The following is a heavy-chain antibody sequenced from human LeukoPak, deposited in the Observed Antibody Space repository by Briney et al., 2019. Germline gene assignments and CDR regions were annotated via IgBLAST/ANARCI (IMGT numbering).Heavy chain of an antibody. CDR1: GGSFSGYY. D-gene: IGHD2-2*01. CDR2: INHSGST. CDR3: ARVDPLNCSSTSCSYYFDY. J-gene: IGHJ4*02. Sequence: PSETLSLTCAVYGGSFSGYYWSWIRQPPGKGLEWIGEINHSGSTNYNPSLKSRVTISVDTSKNQFSLKLSSVTAADTAVYYCARVDPLNCSSTSCSYYFDYWGQGILVTVSS. V-gene: IGHV4-34*01.